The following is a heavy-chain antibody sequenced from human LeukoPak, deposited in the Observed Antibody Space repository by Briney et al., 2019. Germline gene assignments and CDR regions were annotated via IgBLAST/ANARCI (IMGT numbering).Heavy chain of an antibody. CDR2: IRYDGSNK. D-gene: IGHD5-12*01. J-gene: IGHJ4*02. CDR1: GFTFSSYG. Sequence: PGGSLRLSCAASGFTFSSYGMHWVRQAPGKGLEWVAFIRYDGSNKYYADSVKGRFTISRDNSKNTLYLQMNSLRAEDTAVYYCARAGLYSGSGLDYWGQGTLVTVSS. V-gene: IGHV3-30*02. CDR3: ARAGLYSGSGLDY.